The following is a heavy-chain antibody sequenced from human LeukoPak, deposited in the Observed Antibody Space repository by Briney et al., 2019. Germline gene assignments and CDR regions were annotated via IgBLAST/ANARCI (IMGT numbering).Heavy chain of an antibody. CDR2: ISGSGGST. V-gene: IGHV3-23*01. Sequence: SGGSLRLSCAASGFTFSSYAMSWVRQAPGKGLEWVSAISGSGGSTYYADSVKGRFTISRDTSKNTLYLQMNSLRAEDTAVYYCAKDPYYYDSSGYYRYYFDYWGQGTLVTVSS. J-gene: IGHJ4*02. CDR1: GFTFSSYA. CDR3: AKDPYYYDSSGYYRYYFDY. D-gene: IGHD3-22*01.